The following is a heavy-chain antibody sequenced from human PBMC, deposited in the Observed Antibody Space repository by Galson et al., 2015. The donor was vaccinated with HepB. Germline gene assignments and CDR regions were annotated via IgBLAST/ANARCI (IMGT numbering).Heavy chain of an antibody. CDR3: ARVAVAGYYFDY. J-gene: IGHJ4*02. CDR1: GGTFSSYA. D-gene: IGHD6-19*01. CDR2: IIPIFGTA. Sequence: VKVSCKASGGTFSSYAISWVRQAHGQGLEWMGGIIPIFGTANYAQKFQGRVTITADESTSTAYMELSSLRSEDTAVYYCARVAVAGYYFDYWGQGTLVTVSS. V-gene: IGHV1-69*13.